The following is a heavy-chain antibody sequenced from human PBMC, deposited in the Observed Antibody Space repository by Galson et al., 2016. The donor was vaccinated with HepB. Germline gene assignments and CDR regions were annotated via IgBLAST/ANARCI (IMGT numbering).Heavy chain of an antibody. CDR3: ARRRGSGSHDY. V-gene: IGHV3-30-3*01. CDR1: GFTFSSYA. J-gene: IGHJ4*02. Sequence: SLRLSCPASGFTFSSYALHRVRQAPGKGLGWVAVISFDGSSKYYADSVKGRFTISRDNSKNTLYLQMNSLRAEDTAVYYCARRRGSGSHDYWGQGTLVNVAS. CDR2: ISFDGSSK. D-gene: IGHD3-10*01.